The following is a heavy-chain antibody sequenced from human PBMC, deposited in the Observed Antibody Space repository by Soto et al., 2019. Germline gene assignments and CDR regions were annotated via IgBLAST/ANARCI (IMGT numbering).Heavy chain of an antibody. Sequence: SETLSLTCAVYGGSFSGYYWSWIRQPPGKGLEWIGEINHSGSTNYNPSLKSRVTISVDTSKNQFSPKLSSVTAADTAVYYCARGRAAWLYYYGMDVWGQGTTVTVSS. CDR1: GGSFSGYY. J-gene: IGHJ6*02. V-gene: IGHV4-34*01. D-gene: IGHD6-19*01. CDR2: INHSGST. CDR3: ARGRAAWLYYYGMDV.